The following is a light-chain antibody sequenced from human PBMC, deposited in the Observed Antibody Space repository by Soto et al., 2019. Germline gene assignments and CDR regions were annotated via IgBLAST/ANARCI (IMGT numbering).Light chain of an antibody. J-gene: IGKJ4*01. CDR3: QSGVT. V-gene: IGKV1-5*03. CDR2: QAS. CDR1: QSISSW. Sequence: DIQMTQSPSTLSASVGDRVTITCRASQSISSWLAWYQQKPGKAPKLLLYQASSLQSGVPSRFSGSGSGTEFTLTIRSLQPDDFATDYCQSGVTFGGGTKVEIK.